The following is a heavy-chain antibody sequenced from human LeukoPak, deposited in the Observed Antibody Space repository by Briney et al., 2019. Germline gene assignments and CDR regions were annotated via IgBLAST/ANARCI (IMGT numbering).Heavy chain of an antibody. D-gene: IGHD6-19*01. CDR3: ARFRSSGWVYFDY. Sequence: GGSLRLSCAASGFTFSDYYMSWIRQAPGKGLEWVSYISSSSSYTNYADSVKGRFTISRDNAKNSLYLQMNSLRAEDTAVYYCARFRSSGWVYFDYWGQGTLVTVSP. CDR1: GFTFSDYY. V-gene: IGHV3-11*03. CDR2: ISSSSSYT. J-gene: IGHJ4*02.